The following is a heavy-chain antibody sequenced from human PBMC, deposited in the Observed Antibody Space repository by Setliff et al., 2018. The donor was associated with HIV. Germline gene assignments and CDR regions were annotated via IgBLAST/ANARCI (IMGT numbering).Heavy chain of an antibody. J-gene: IGHJ3*02. CDR3: ARILLYDSSAYFVNAFDI. CDR2: IYTSGST. CDR1: GYSISSGYY. Sequence: SETLSLTCAVSGYSISSGYYWGWIRQPPGKGLEWIGHIYTSGSTNYNPSLKSRVTISVDTSKNQFYLKLSSVTAADTAVYYCARILLYDSSAYFVNAFDIWGQGTVVTVSS. D-gene: IGHD3-22*01. V-gene: IGHV4-38-2*01.